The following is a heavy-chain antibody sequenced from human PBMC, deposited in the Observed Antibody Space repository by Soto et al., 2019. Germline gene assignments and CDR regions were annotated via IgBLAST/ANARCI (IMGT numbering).Heavy chain of an antibody. Sequence: ASVKVSCKASGYTFTGYYMHWVRQAPGQGLEWMGWINPNSGGTNYAQKFQGRVTMTRDTSISTAYMELSRLRSYDTAVYYCARSGSTIFGVVISGSDYYYCIDVWGPGTTVTVFS. D-gene: IGHD3-3*01. V-gene: IGHV1-2*02. CDR3: ARSGSTIFGVVISGSDYYYCIDV. CDR2: INPNSGGT. CDR1: GYTFTGYY. J-gene: IGHJ6*02.